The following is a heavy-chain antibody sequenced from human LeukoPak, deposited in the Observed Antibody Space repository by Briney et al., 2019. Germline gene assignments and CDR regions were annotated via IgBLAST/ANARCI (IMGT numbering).Heavy chain of an antibody. CDR2: IYYSGST. D-gene: IGHD2-15*01. Sequence: PSETLSLTCTVSGGSISSSSYYWGWIRQPPGKGLEWIGSIYYSGSTYYNPSLKSRVTISVDTSKNQFSLKLSSVTAADTAVYYCARDCSGGSCCWFCGQGTLATVSS. J-gene: IGHJ4*02. CDR1: GGSISSSSYY. CDR3: ARDCSGGSCCWF. V-gene: IGHV4-39*07.